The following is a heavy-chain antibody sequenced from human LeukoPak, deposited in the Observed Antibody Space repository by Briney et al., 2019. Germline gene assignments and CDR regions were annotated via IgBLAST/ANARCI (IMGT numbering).Heavy chain of an antibody. CDR3: ARRIAAAGRPNPPNYYYYGMDV. D-gene: IGHD6-13*01. CDR1: GGSISSYY. V-gene: IGHV4-59*08. CDR2: IYYSGST. J-gene: IGHJ6*02. Sequence: SETLSLTCTVSGGSISSYYWSWIRQPPGKGLEWIGYIYYSGSTNYNPSLKSRVTISVDTSKNQFSLKLSSVTAADTAVYYCARRIAAAGRPNPPNYYYYGMDVWGQGTTVTVSS.